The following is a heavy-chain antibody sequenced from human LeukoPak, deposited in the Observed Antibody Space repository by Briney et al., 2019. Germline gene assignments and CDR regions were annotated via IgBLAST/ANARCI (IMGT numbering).Heavy chain of an antibody. D-gene: IGHD4/OR15-4a*01. CDR2: ISADSATT. V-gene: IGHV3-23*01. J-gene: IGHJ4*02. CDR1: GFNFGSYS. Sequence: GGSLRLSCAASGFNFGSYSMTWVRQAPGKGLEWVSVISADSATTFYADSVKGRFTISRDNSKNTLYLQMNSLRAEDTAVYYCARRAGAYSHPYDYWGQGTLVTVSS. CDR3: ARRAGAYSHPYDY.